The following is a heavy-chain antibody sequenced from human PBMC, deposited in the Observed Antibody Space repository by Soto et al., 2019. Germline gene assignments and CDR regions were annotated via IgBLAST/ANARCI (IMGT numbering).Heavy chain of an antibody. D-gene: IGHD6-6*01. CDR1: GYSFTSYW. J-gene: IGHJ6*02. CDR2: IDPSDSYT. Sequence: PGESLKISCKGSGYSFTSYWISWVREMPGKGLEWMGRIDPSDSYTNYSPSFQGHVTISADKSISTAYLQWSSLKASDTAMYYCASGQLVRGDHYYGMDVWGQGTTVTVSS. V-gene: IGHV5-10-1*01. CDR3: ASGQLVRGDHYYGMDV.